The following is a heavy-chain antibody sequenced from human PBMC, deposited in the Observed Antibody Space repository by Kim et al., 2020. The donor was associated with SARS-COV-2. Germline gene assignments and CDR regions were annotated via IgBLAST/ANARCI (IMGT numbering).Heavy chain of an antibody. CDR3: ARDASQSYYFDY. CDR2: ISYDGGNK. D-gene: IGHD1-26*01. J-gene: IGHJ4*02. V-gene: IGHV3-30-3*01. Sequence: GGSLRLSCAASGFTFSSYAMHWVRQAPGKGLEWVAVISYDGGNKYYADSVKGRFTISRDKSKNTLYLQMNSLRAEDTAVYYCARDASQSYYFDYWGQGTLVTVSS. CDR1: GFTFSSYA.